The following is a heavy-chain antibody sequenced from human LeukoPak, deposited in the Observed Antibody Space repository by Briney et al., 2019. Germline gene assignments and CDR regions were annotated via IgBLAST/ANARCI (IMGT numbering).Heavy chain of an antibody. CDR1: GYTFTSYD. J-gene: IGHJ6*03. Sequence: ASVKVSCKASGYTFTSYDINWVRQATGQGLEWMGWMNPNSGNTGYAQKFQGRVTMTRDTSISTAYMELSRLRSDDTAVYYCARNTVTAIYYYYYYMDVWGKGTTVTVSS. CDR3: ARNTVTAIYYYYYYMDV. D-gene: IGHD4-17*01. CDR2: MNPNSGNT. V-gene: IGHV1-8*01.